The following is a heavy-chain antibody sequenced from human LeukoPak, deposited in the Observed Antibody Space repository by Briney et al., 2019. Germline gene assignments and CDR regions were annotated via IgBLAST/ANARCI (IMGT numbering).Heavy chain of an antibody. V-gene: IGHV4-30-4*01. CDR2: IYYSGST. CDR3: ARAPIWFGELFSWFDP. CDR1: GGSISSGDYY. D-gene: IGHD3-10*01. Sequence: SQTLSLTCTVSGGSISSGDYYWSWIRQPPGKGLEWIGYIYYSGSTYYNPSLKSRVTISVDTSKNQFSLKLSSVTAADTAVYYCARAPIWFGELFSWFDPWGQGTLVTVSS. J-gene: IGHJ5*02.